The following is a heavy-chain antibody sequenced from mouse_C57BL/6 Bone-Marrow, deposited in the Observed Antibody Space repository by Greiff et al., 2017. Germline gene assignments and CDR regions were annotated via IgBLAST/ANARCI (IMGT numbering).Heavy chain of an antibody. D-gene: IGHD4-1*01. CDR2: ISSGGSYT. Sequence: EVQGVESGGDLVKPGGSLKLSCAASGFTFSSYGMSWVRQTPDKRLEWVATISSGGSYTYYPDSVKGRVTISRDNAKNTLYLQMSSLKSEDKAMCYCLNCYYFDYWGQGTTLTVSS. V-gene: IGHV5-6*01. CDR3: LNCYYFDY. CDR1: GFTFSSYG. J-gene: IGHJ2*01.